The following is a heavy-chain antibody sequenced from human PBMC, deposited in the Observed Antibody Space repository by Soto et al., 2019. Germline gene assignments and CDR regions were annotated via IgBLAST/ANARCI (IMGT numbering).Heavy chain of an antibody. Sequence: GGSLRLSCAASGFTFSNAWMSWVRQAPGKGLEWVGRIKSKTDGGTTDYAAPVKGRFTISRDDSKNTLYLQMNSLKTEDTAVYYCTTAPVATKYCSGGSCYSVYWGQGTLVTVSS. D-gene: IGHD2-15*01. CDR3: TTAPVATKYCSGGSCYSVY. V-gene: IGHV3-15*01. J-gene: IGHJ4*02. CDR2: IKSKTDGGTT. CDR1: GFTFSNAW.